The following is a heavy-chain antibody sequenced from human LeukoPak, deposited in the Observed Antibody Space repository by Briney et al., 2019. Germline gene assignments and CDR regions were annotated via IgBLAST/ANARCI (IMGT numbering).Heavy chain of an antibody. J-gene: IGHJ4*02. V-gene: IGHV3-48*03. CDR3: ARESRAGYDDVWESYRYTGLDY. Sequence: GGSLRLSCAASGFAFRTYEMNWVLQAPGKGLEWVSYISSSGSTIYYADSVKGRFTISRDNAKKSLYLQMNSLRAEDTAVYYCARESRAGYDDVWESYRYTGLDYWGQGTLVTVSS. D-gene: IGHD3-16*02. CDR1: GFAFRTYE. CDR2: ISSSGSTI.